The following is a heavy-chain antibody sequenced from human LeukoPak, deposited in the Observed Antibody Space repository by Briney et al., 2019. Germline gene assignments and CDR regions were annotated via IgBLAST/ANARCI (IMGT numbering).Heavy chain of an antibody. CDR2: IKQDGSEK. CDR1: GFTFSSYW. D-gene: IGHD1-26*01. Sequence: GGSLRLSCAASGFTFSSYWMSWVRQAPGKGLEWVANIKQDGSEKYYVDSVKGRFTISRDNAKNSLYLQMNSLRAEDTAVYYCARENSGGSGAFDIWGQGTMVTVSS. J-gene: IGHJ3*02. CDR3: ARENSGGSGAFDI. V-gene: IGHV3-7*01.